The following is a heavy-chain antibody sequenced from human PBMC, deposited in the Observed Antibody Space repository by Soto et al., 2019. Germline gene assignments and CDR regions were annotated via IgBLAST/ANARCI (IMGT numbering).Heavy chain of an antibody. D-gene: IGHD6-13*01. CDR2: ISHDGNNK. Sequence: GGSLRLSCAASGFAFSSYGMHWVRQAPGKGLEWVAVISHDGNNKYYADSVKGRFTISRDNSKNTLYLQMNSLRAEDTAVYYCARDTTDSSSWLYDYWGQGTLVTVSS. V-gene: IGHV3-30*03. CDR3: ARDTTDSSSWLYDY. CDR1: GFAFSSYG. J-gene: IGHJ4*02.